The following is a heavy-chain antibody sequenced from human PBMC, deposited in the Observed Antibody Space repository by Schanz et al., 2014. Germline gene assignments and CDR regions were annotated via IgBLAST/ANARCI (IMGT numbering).Heavy chain of an antibody. CDR2: ISSSSSTR. Sequence: PGGSLRLSCAASGFTFSSYGMHWVRQAPGKGLEWVSYISSSSSTRYYADSVKGRFTVSRDNAKNSVFLQMNSLRAEDTAVYYCVRDSFFAFDYWGQGTLVNVSS. D-gene: IGHD3-3*01. V-gene: IGHV3-48*04. J-gene: IGHJ4*02. CDR1: GFTFSSYG. CDR3: VRDSFFAFDY.